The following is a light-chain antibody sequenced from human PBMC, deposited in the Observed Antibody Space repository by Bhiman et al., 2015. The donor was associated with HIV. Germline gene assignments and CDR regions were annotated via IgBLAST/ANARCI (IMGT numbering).Light chain of an antibody. CDR1: DIGSKI. Sequence: LTQPPSVSVAPGKTATITCGGNDIGSKIVHWYQQKPGQAPLLVISYDGDRPSGIPERFSGSKSGNTATLTISGTQAMDEADYYCRAWDNSLYVFGPGTKVTVL. V-gene: IGLV3-21*01. CDR3: RAWDNSLYV. J-gene: IGLJ1*01. CDR2: YDG.